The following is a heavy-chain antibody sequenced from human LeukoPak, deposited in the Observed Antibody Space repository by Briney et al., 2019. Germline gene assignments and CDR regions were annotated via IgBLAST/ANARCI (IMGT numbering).Heavy chain of an antibody. CDR1: GFTFSSYA. V-gene: IGHV3-48*02. J-gene: IGHJ4*02. CDR2: ISGGSRTI. CDR3: ARGWVNFDY. Sequence: PGGSLRLSCAASGFTFSSYAMTWVRQTPGKGLEWVSYISGGSRTIFYADSVKGRFTISRDNAKNSLYLQMSSLRDEDTAVYYCARGWVNFDYWGQGTLVTVSS. D-gene: IGHD6-13*01.